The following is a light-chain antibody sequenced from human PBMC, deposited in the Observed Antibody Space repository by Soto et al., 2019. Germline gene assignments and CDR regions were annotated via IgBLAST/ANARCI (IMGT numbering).Light chain of an antibody. V-gene: IGKV3-20*01. J-gene: IGKJ2*01. Sequence: EIVLTQSPGTLSLSPGDRATLSCRASQSLSSTYLAWYQQKPGQAPRLLIYGTSSRATGIPDRFSGSGSGTDFTLTISRLEPEDFAVYYCQQYNNWPLYTFGQGTKLEI. CDR1: QSLSSTY. CDR3: QQYNNWPLYT. CDR2: GTS.